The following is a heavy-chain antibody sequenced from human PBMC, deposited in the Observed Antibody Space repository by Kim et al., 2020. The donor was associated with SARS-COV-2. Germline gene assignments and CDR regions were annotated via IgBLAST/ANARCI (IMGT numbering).Heavy chain of an antibody. Sequence: SETLSLTCTVSGASISRYYWSWIRQPPGKGLQWIGYIYYSGSTNYNPSLKSRVTISLDTSKNQFSLKMRSVTAADTAVYYCARHGLNYDVLTGYYSSPKIYYFDYWGQGTLVTVSS. J-gene: IGHJ4*02. V-gene: IGHV4-59*08. CDR1: GASISRYY. CDR3: ARHGLNYDVLTGYYSSPKIYYFDY. D-gene: IGHD3-9*01. CDR2: IYYSGST.